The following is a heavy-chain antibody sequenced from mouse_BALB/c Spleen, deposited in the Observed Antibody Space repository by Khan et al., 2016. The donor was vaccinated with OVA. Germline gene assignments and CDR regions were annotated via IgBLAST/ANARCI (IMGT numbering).Heavy chain of an antibody. D-gene: IGHD4-1*01. J-gene: IGHJ4*01. V-gene: IGHV3-2*02. CDR2: ISNSGSP. CDR3: ANELGRYEAMDY. CDR1: GYSITRDYA. Sequence: EVQLQESGPGLVKPSQSLSLTCTVTGYSITRDYAWNWIRQFPGNKLEWMAYISNSGSPRYNPSLKSRISITRDTSKTTFFLQLNSVTTEDTATYYCANELGRYEAMDYWGQGTSVTFSS.